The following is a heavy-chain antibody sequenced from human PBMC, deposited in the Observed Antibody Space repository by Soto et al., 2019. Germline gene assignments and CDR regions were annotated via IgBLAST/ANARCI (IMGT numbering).Heavy chain of an antibody. CDR1: GFTFSSYS. V-gene: IGHV3-30-3*01. CDR2: ISYDGSNK. CDR3: ARAPLYYDIVTGYYTGLGYYGRDV. J-gene: IGHJ6*02. Sequence: QVQLVESGGGVVQPGRSLRLSCAASGFTFSSYSMHWVRQAPGKGLEWVAVISYDGSNKYYADSVKGRFTISRDNSENTLYLQLNSLRAEDTAVYYVARAPLYYDIVTGYYTGLGYYGRDVWVQGTKVTFSS. D-gene: IGHD3-9*01.